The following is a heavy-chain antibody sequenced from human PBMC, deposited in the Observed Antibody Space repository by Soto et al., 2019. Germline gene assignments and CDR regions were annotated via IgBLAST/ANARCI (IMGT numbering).Heavy chain of an antibody. J-gene: IGHJ3*02. D-gene: IGHD3-10*01. Sequence: ASVKVSCKVSGYTLTELSMHWVRQAPGKGLEWMGGFDPEDGETIYAQKFQGRVTMTEDTSTDTAYMELSSLRSEDTAVYYCATGSYYYGSGSYYKFDIWGQGTMVTVSS. CDR2: FDPEDGET. CDR1: GYTLTELS. V-gene: IGHV1-24*01. CDR3: ATGSYYYGSGSYYKFDI.